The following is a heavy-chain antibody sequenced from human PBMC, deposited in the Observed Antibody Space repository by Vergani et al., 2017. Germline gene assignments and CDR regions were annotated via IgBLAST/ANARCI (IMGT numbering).Heavy chain of an antibody. CDR2: ISWNSGSI. Sequence: EVQLVESGGGLVQPGRSLRLSCAASGFTFDDYAMHWVRQAPGKGLEWVSGISWNSGSIGYADSVKGRFTISRDNAKNSLYLQMNSLRAEDTALYYCAKGWDIVVVTAIFDYWGQGTLVTVSS. V-gene: IGHV3-9*01. CDR3: AKGWDIVVVTAIFDY. CDR1: GFTFDDYA. D-gene: IGHD2-21*02. J-gene: IGHJ4*02.